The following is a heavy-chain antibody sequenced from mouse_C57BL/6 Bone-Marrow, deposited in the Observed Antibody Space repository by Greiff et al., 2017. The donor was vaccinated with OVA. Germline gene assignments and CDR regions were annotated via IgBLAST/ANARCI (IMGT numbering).Heavy chain of an antibody. CDR1: GYTFTSYW. CDR3: ARDYYGHFDY. CDR2: IYPGSGST. V-gene: IGHV1-55*01. D-gene: IGHD2-1*01. Sequence: VQLQQSGAELVKPGASVKMSCKASGYTFTSYWITWVKQRPGQGLEWIGDIYPGSGSTNYNEKFKSKATLTVDKPSSTAYMQLSSLTSEDSAVYYCARDYYGHFDYWGQGTTLTVSS. J-gene: IGHJ2*01.